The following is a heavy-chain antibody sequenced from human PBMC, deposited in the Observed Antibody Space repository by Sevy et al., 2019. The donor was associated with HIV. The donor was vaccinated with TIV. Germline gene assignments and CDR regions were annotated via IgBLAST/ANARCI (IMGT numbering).Heavy chain of an antibody. Sequence: GGSLRLSCAASGFTFSSYGMHWVRQAPGKGLEWVAVISYDGSNKYYADSVKGRFTISRDNSKNTLYLQMNSLRAEVTAVYYSAFFVRPYGMDVWGQGTTVTVSS. J-gene: IGHJ6*02. CDR1: GFTFSSYG. CDR3: AFFVRPYGMDV. CDR2: ISYDGSNK. D-gene: IGHD2-8*01. V-gene: IGHV3-30*03.